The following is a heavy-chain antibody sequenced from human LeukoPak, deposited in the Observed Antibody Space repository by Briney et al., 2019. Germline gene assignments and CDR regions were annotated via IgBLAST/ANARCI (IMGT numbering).Heavy chain of an antibody. D-gene: IGHD3-22*01. J-gene: IGHJ1*01. Sequence: PSETLSLTCSVSGGSISSSSYYWGWLRQAPGRGLEWIANIYYSGSTYYSPSLKSRVTISVDTSKNQFSLKLNSVTAADTAVYYCARQFYESRSPHAKYFQQWGQGTLVTVSS. V-gene: IGHV4-39*01. CDR1: GGSISSSSYY. CDR2: IYYSGST. CDR3: ARQFYESRSPHAKYFQQ.